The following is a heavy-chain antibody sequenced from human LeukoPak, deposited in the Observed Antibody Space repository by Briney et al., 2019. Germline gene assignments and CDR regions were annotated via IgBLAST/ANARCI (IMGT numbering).Heavy chain of an antibody. Sequence: GASVKLSCKASGYTFTSYGISWVRQAPGQGLEWMGWMSAYNGNTNYAQKLQGRVTMTTDTSTSTAYMELRSLRSDDTAVYYCARVAYITRAFYYWGQGTLVTVSS. CDR1: GYTFTSYG. D-gene: IGHD3-10*01. V-gene: IGHV1-18*01. J-gene: IGHJ4*02. CDR3: ARVAYITRAFYY. CDR2: MSAYNGNT.